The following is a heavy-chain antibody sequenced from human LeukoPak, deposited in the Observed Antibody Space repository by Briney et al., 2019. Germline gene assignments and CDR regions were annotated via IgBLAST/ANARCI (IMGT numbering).Heavy chain of an antibody. CDR2: ISSSGSTI. CDR1: GFTFSSYS. CDR3: ARWLLDWYFDL. V-gene: IGHV3-48*04. D-gene: IGHD5-12*01. Sequence: PGGSLRLSCAASGFTFSSYSMNWVRQAPGKGLEWVSYISSSGSTIYYADSVKGRFTISRDNAKNSLYLQMNSLRAEDTAVYYCARWLLDWYFDLWGRGTLVTVSS. J-gene: IGHJ2*01.